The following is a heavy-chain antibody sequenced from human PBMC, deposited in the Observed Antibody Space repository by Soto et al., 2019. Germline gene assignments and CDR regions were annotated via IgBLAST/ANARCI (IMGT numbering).Heavy chain of an antibody. Sequence: QVQLQESGPGPVKPSQTLSLTCTVSGGSVSSGGYYWSWIRQHPGKGLEWIGYISYSGSTYYNPSLKSRPTISVDTSKNQFSLKLSSVTAADTAVYYCARALPSYYYYGMDVWGQGTTVTVSS. CDR3: ARALPSYYYYGMDV. J-gene: IGHJ6*02. V-gene: IGHV4-31*03. CDR2: ISYSGST. CDR1: GGSVSSGGYY.